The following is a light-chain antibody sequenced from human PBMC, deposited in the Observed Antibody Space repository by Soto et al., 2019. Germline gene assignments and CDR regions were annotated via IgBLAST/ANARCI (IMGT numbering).Light chain of an antibody. CDR3: QQYNNLPPT. Sequence: EIVMTQSPATLSVSPGERATLSCRASQGLRSNLAWYRQKPGQAPRLLIHDASTRATDIPARFSGSGSGTEFPLPINSLQSEDFGNYYCQQYNNLPPTVRQGTQVEIK. V-gene: IGKV3-15*01. J-gene: IGKJ1*01. CDR1: QGLRSN. CDR2: DAS.